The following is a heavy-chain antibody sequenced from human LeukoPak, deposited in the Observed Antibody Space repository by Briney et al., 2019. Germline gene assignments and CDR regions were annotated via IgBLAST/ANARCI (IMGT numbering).Heavy chain of an antibody. CDR1: GGSISSSNW. Sequence: SETLSLTCAVSGGSISSSNWWSWVRQPPGKGLEWIGEIYHSGSTNYNPSLKSRVTISVDKSKNQFSLKLSSVTAADTAVYYCARGPDYYDSSGYSDDAFDIWGQGTMVTVSS. J-gene: IGHJ3*02. D-gene: IGHD3-22*01. CDR3: ARGPDYYDSSGYSDDAFDI. V-gene: IGHV4-4*02. CDR2: IYHSGST.